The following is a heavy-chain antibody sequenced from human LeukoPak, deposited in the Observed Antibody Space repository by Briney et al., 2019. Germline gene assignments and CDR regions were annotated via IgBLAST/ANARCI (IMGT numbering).Heavy chain of an antibody. CDR3: ARGCIHLDV. V-gene: IGHV4-59*01. J-gene: IGHJ6*02. CDR2: IYYNGHT. Sequence: SETLSLTCTVSGGSMSSSYWSWIRQAPGKGLEWIGYIYYNGHTYYNPSLKSRVTISVDTSKPQFSLELRSVTAASTSVFYCARGCIHLDVGGRGTTV. CDR1: GGSMSSSY. D-gene: IGHD5-18*01.